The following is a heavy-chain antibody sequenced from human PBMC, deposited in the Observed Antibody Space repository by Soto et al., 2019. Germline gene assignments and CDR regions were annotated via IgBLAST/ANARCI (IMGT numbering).Heavy chain of an antibody. CDR1: GFTFSDSA. V-gene: IGHV3-73*01. Sequence: EVQLLESGGGLVQPGGSLKLSCAASGFTFSDSAMHWVRQASGKGLEWVGRIRSKANGYTTQYAASVNGRFTISRDDSKNTAYLQMNGLKTEDTAVYFCTRSLPDPSLYDYWGQGTLVTVSS. D-gene: IGHD1-26*01. J-gene: IGHJ4*02. CDR3: TRSLPDPSLYDY. CDR2: IRSKANGYTT.